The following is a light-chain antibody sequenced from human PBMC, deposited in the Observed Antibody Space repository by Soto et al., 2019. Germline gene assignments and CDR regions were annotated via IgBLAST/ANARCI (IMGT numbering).Light chain of an antibody. CDR1: SSNIGAGYD. J-gene: IGLJ3*02. CDR2: ANS. Sequence: QSVLTQPPSVSGAPGQRVTVSSTESSSNIGAGYDVHWYQQLPGTAPKLLIFANSNRPSGVPDRFSGSKSGTSASLAITGLQAEDEADYYCQSYNSSLSAWVFGGGTQLTVL. CDR3: QSYNSSLSAWV. V-gene: IGLV1-40*01.